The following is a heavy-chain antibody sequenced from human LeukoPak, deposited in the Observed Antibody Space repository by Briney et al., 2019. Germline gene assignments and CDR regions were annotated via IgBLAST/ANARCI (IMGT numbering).Heavy chain of an antibody. CDR2: ISSSSSYI. CDR1: GFTFSSYS. CDR3: ARGDNYDFWSGPLDAFDI. Sequence: GGSLRLSCAASGFTFSSYSMNWVRQAPGKGLEWVSSISSSSSYIYYADSVKGRFTISRDNAKNSLYLQMNSLRAEDTAVYYCARGDNYDFWSGPLDAFDIWGQGTMVTVSS. J-gene: IGHJ3*02. V-gene: IGHV3-21*01. D-gene: IGHD3-3*01.